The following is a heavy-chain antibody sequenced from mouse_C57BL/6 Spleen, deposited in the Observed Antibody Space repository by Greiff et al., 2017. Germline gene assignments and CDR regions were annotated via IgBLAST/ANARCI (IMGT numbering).Heavy chain of an antibody. D-gene: IGHD4-1*01. CDR1: GYAFSSYW. CDR3: ASQLTGHFDY. J-gene: IGHJ2*01. V-gene: IGHV1-80*01. CDR2: IYPGDGDT. Sequence: QVQLQQSGAELVKPGASVKISCKASGYAFSSYWLNWVKQRPGKGLEWIGQIYPGDGDTNYNGKFKGKATLTADKSSSTAYMQLSSLTSEDSAVYFCASQLTGHFDYWGQGTTLTVAS.